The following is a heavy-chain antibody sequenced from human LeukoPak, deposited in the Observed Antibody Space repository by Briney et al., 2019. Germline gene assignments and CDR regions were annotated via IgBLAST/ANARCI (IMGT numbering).Heavy chain of an antibody. CDR3: ARDRAWNYFDY. J-gene: IGHJ4*02. CDR1: GFTFSSYW. Sequence: GGSLRLSCAASGFTFSSYWMSWVRQAPGKGLEWVANINKDGGEKYYVDSVKGRFTISRDNAKNTLYLQMDSLRAEDTAVYYCARDRAWNYFDYWGQGTLVTVSS. V-gene: IGHV3-7*01. CDR2: INKDGGEK. D-gene: IGHD3-3*01.